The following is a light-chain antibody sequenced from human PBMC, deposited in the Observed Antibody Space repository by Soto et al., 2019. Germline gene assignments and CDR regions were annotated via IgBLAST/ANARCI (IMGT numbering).Light chain of an antibody. Sequence: DIQMTQSPSSLSASVGDRVTITCRASQDISNYLAWFQQKPGRPPKSLIYAASSLQSGVPSKFSGSGSGTDFTLTISSLQPEDFATYFCQQYNSYPFPFGPGTKVDVK. CDR3: QQYNSYPFP. CDR1: QDISNY. CDR2: AAS. J-gene: IGKJ3*01. V-gene: IGKV1-16*02.